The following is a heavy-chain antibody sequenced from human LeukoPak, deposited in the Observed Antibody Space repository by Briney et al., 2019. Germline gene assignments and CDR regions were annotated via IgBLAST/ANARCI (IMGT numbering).Heavy chain of an antibody. Sequence: ASVKVSCKASGYTFTSYDINWVRQATGQGLEWMGWMNPNSGNTGYAQKFQGRVTITRNTSISTAYMELSSLRSEDTAVYYCARSPPGGDVVVVAATLYVTDYYMDVWGKGTTVTVSS. CDR3: ARSPPGGDVVVVAATLYVTDYYMDV. V-gene: IGHV1-8*03. CDR2: MNPNSGNT. D-gene: IGHD2-15*01. J-gene: IGHJ6*03. CDR1: GYTFTSYD.